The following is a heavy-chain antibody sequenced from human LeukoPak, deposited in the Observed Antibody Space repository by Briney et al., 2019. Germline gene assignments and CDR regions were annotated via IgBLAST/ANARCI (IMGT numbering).Heavy chain of an antibody. J-gene: IGHJ6*03. D-gene: IGHD2-2*01. CDR3: AKGPDRPIVIIPAAKRRSGNYYYYMDV. Sequence: SETLSLTCTVSGGSISSSSYYWGWIRQPPGKGLEWIGSIYYSGSTYYNPSLKSRVTISVDTSKNQFSLKLSSVTAADTAVYYCAKGPDRPIVIIPAAKRRSGNYYYYMDVWGKGTTVTVSS. V-gene: IGHV4-39*07. CDR1: GGSISSSSYY. CDR2: IYYSGST.